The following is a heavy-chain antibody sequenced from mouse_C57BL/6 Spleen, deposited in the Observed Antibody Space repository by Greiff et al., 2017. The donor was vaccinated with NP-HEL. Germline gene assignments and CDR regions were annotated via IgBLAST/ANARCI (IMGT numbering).Heavy chain of an antibody. CDR2: IDPETGGT. CDR1: GYTFTDYE. J-gene: IGHJ2*01. V-gene: IGHV1-15*01. Sequence: VQLQQSGAELVRPGASVTLSCKASGYTFTDYEMHWVKQTPVHGLEWIGAIDPETGGTAYHQKFKGKAILTADKYSSTDYMELRSLTSEDSAVYYCTRSPITTVVYFDYWGQGTTLTVSS. D-gene: IGHD1-1*01. CDR3: TRSPITTVVYFDY.